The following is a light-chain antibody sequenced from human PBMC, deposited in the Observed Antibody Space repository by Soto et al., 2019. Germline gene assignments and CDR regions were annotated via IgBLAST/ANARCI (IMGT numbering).Light chain of an antibody. CDR2: DGS. J-gene: IGLJ2*01. CDR3: SSYTSSSTPVV. CDR1: SSDVGGYNY. Sequence: QSVLTQPASVSVSPGQSITSSCTGTSSDVGGYNYVSWYQQHPGKAPKLMIYDGSNRPSGVSNRFSGSKSGNTASLPISGLQAEDEADYYCSSYTSSSTPVVFGGGTQLTVL. V-gene: IGLV2-14*01.